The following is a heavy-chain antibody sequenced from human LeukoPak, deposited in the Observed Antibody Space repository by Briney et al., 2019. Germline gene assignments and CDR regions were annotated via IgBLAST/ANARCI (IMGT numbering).Heavy chain of an antibody. V-gene: IGHV4-59*08. CDR3: ASIWFGAEPHYYYGMDV. D-gene: IGHD3-10*01. Sequence: SQTLSLTCTVSGGSISSYYWSWIRQPPGKGLEWIGYIYYSGSTNYNPSLKSRVTISVDTSKNQFSLKLSSVTAADTAVYYCASIWFGAEPHYYYGMDVWGQGTTVTVSS. J-gene: IGHJ6*02. CDR2: IYYSGST. CDR1: GGSISSYY.